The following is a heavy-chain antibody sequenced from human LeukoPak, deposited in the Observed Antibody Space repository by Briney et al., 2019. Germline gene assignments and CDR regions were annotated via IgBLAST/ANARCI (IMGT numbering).Heavy chain of an antibody. CDR1: GFTFSSYG. CDR2: IRYDGSNK. Sequence: GGSLRLSCAASGFTFSSYGMHWVRQAPGKGLEWVAFIRYDGSNKYYADSVKGRFTISRDNSKNTLYLQMNSLRAEDTAVYYCAKDPRYDFWSGYYGYWGQGTLVTVSS. V-gene: IGHV3-30*02. J-gene: IGHJ4*02. D-gene: IGHD3-3*01. CDR3: AKDPRYDFWSGYYGY.